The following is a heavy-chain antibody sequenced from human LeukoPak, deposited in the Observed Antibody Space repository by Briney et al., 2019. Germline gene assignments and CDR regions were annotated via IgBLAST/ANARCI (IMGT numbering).Heavy chain of an antibody. J-gene: IGHJ4*02. D-gene: IGHD3-22*01. Sequence: PSETLSLTCTVSGDSVSSDSYYWSWIRQPPGKGLEWIGYIYYSGTTKQNPSLKSRVTLSVDTSKNQLYLKLNSVTAADTAVYYCARDSRGYYDSSGYFDHWGQGTLVTVSP. CDR2: IYYSGTT. CDR1: GDSVSSDSYY. CDR3: ARDSRGYYDSSGYFDH. V-gene: IGHV4-61*01.